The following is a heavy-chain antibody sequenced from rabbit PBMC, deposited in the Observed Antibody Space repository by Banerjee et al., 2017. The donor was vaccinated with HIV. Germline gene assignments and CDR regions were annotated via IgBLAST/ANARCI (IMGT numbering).Heavy chain of an antibody. D-gene: IGHD4-1*01. V-gene: IGHV1S43*01. CDR1: GFTLSSSYY. Sequence: QEQLEESGGGLVKPGGTLTLTCKASGFTLSSSYYMCWVRQAPGKGLEWIGCIATGDGSTYYASWAKGRFTITRSTSLSTVTLQMTSLTAADTATYFCARDLAGVIGWNFNLWGPGTLVTVS. J-gene: IGHJ4*01. CDR3: ARDLAGVIGWNFNL. CDR2: IATGDGST.